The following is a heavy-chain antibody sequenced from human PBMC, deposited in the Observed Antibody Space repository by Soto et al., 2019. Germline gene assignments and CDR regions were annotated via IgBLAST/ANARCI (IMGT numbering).Heavy chain of an antibody. V-gene: IGHV4-34*01. D-gene: IGHD3-10*01. CDR3: ARGVPYGSGYNWFDP. CDR1: GGSFSGYY. J-gene: IGHJ5*02. Sequence: SETLSLTCAVYGGSFSGYYWSWIRQPPGKGLEWIGEINHSGSTNYNPSLKSRVTISVDTSKNQFSLKLSSVTAADTAVYYCARGVPYGSGYNWFDPWGQGTLVTVSS. CDR2: INHSGST.